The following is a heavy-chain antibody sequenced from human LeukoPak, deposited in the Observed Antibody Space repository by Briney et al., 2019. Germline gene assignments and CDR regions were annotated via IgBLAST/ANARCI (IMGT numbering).Heavy chain of an antibody. CDR2: ISSSSSYI. D-gene: IGHD2-15*01. CDR3: AFSLVGDAFDI. J-gene: IGHJ3*02. Sequence: AGGSLRLSCAVSGFTFSSYWMNWVRQVPGKGLEWVSSISSSSSYIYYADSVKGRFTISRDNAKNSLYLQMNSLRAEDTAVYYCAFSLVGDAFDIWGQGTMVTVSS. CDR1: GFTFSSYW. V-gene: IGHV3-21*01.